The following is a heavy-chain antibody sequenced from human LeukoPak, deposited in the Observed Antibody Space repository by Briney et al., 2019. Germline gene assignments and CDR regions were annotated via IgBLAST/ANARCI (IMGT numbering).Heavy chain of an antibody. CDR3: AREEVVEDILNRYYYYMDV. CDR1: GGSISSYY. CDR2: IYTSGST. V-gene: IGHV4-4*07. Sequence: SETLSLTCTVSGGSISSYYWSWIRQPAGKGLEWIGRIYTSGSTNYNPSLKSRVTMSVDTSKNQFSLKLSSVTAADTAVYYCAREEVVEDILNRYYYYMDVWGKGTTVTVSS. D-gene: IGHD3-9*01. J-gene: IGHJ6*03.